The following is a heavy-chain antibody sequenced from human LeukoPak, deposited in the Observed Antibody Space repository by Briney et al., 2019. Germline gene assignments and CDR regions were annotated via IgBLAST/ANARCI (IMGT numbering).Heavy chain of an antibody. V-gene: IGHV3-30-3*01. CDR2: ISYDGSNK. CDR1: GFTFSSYA. Sequence: PGGSLRLSCAASGFTFSSYAMHWVRQAPGKGLEWVAVISYDGSNKYYADSVKGRFTISRDNSKNTLYLQMNSLRAEDTAVYYCARVGSSGTNDYWGQGTLVTVSS. D-gene: IGHD6-19*01. CDR3: ARVGSSGTNDY. J-gene: IGHJ4*02.